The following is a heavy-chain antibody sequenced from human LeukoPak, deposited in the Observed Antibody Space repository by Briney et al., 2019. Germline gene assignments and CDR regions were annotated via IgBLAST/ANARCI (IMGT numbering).Heavy chain of an antibody. V-gene: IGHV4-59*11. CDR2: IHYSGST. CDR3: ARGVPIFGAALYWFDP. J-gene: IGHJ5*02. CDR1: GGSISSHY. Sequence: PSETLSLTCTVSGGSISSHYWSWIRQPPGKGLEWIGYIHYSGSTNYNPSLKSRVTISVDTSKNQFSLKLSSVTAADTAVYYCARGVPIFGAALYWFDPWGQGTLVTVSS. D-gene: IGHD3-3*01.